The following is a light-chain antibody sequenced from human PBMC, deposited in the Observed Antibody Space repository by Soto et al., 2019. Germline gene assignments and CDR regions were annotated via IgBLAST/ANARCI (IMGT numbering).Light chain of an antibody. V-gene: IGKV3-15*01. Sequence: EIVMTQSPATLSVSPGERATLSCRASQSVSSNLAWYQQQPCQAPRLLIYGASPRATGIPARFSGSGSGTEFTITISSLQSEDFAVYYCQQYNNWPNTFGQGTKLEIK. CDR3: QQYNNWPNT. J-gene: IGKJ2*01. CDR1: QSVSSN. CDR2: GAS.